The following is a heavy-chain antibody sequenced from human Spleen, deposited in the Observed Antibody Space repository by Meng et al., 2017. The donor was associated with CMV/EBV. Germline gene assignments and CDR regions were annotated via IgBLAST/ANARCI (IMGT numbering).Heavy chain of an antibody. J-gene: IGHJ3*02. CDR3: ARDKEGLQDAFDI. V-gene: IGHV4-38-2*02. CDR1: GVSISNFY. D-gene: IGHD4-11*01. Sequence: SETLSLTCTVSGVSISNFYWGWIRQPPGKGLEWIGSIYHSGSTYYNPSLKSRVTISVDTSKNQFSLKLSSVTAADTAVYYCARDKEGLQDAFDIWGQGTMVTVSS. CDR2: IYHSGST.